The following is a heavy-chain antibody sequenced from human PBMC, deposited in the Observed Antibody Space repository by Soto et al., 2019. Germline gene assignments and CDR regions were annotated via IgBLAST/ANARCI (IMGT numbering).Heavy chain of an antibody. J-gene: IGHJ6*01. Sequence: EVQLVESGGGLVQPGGSLRLSCAASGFTFSTYSMNWVRQAPGKGLEWVSYISSRSYTIYYVDSVKVRFTISRDNAKTSLYLTMITLRDEDTAVYYCARGASSSDNGVDVWGQATRVSVSS. CDR2: ISSRSYTI. CDR3: ARGASSSDNGVDV. V-gene: IGHV3-48*02. CDR1: GFTFSTYS. D-gene: IGHD6-6*01.